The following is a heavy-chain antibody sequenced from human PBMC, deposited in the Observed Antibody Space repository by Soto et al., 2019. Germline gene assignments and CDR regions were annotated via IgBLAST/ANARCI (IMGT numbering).Heavy chain of an antibody. Sequence: VGSLRLSCAASGFTFSSYGMHWVRQAPGKGLEWVAVISYDGSNKYYADSVKGRFTISRDNSKNTLYLQMNSLRAEDTAVYYCAKDRRYSSGWYYFDYWGQGTLVTVSS. V-gene: IGHV3-30*18. CDR1: GFTFSSYG. J-gene: IGHJ4*02. CDR2: ISYDGSNK. D-gene: IGHD6-19*01. CDR3: AKDRRYSSGWYYFDY.